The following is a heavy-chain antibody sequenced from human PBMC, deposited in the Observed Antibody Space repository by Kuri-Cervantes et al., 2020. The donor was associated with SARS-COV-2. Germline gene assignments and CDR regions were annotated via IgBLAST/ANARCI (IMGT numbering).Heavy chain of an antibody. CDR1: GGSISSHY. CDR3: ARAYGFLRYIYYMDV. J-gene: IGHJ6*03. V-gene: IGHV4-34*01. D-gene: IGHD4-17*01. CDR2: VNHRGST. Sequence: SETLSLTCTVSGGSISSHYWNWIRQSPGKGLEWIGEVNHRGSTNYNPSPKSRVTISVDTSSKQFSLNLSSVTAADTAVYYCARAYGFLRYIYYMDVWGRGTTVTVSS.